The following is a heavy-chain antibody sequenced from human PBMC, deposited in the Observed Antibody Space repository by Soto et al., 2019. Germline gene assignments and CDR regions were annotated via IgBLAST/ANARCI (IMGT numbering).Heavy chain of an antibody. D-gene: IGHD4-17*01. Sequence: QVQLVQSGAEVKKPGASVKVSCKASGYTFTSYDINWVRQATGQGLEWMGWMNPNSGNTGYEQKFQGRVNMTSNTSISTAYMELSILRSEDKAVYYCASNLYGDNVDYWGQGTLVTVSS. CDR3: ASNLYGDNVDY. CDR1: GYTFTSYD. V-gene: IGHV1-8*01. CDR2: MNPNSGNT. J-gene: IGHJ4*02.